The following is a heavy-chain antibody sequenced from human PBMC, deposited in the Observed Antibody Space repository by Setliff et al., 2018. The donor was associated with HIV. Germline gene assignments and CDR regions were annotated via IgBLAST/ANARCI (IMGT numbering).Heavy chain of an antibody. CDR3: VRENDLPGGFDF. D-gene: IGHD1-1*01. CDR1: GDSVSGNSVS. V-gene: IGHV6-1*01. CDR2: TYYRSNCYY. Sequence: LSLACVISGDSVSGNSVSWNWIRQSPSRGLEWLGRTYYRSNCYYQYELSLKSRISINPDTSKNQFSLQLNSVTPEDTGLYYCVRENDLPGGFDFWGQGTMVTVSS. J-gene: IGHJ3*01.